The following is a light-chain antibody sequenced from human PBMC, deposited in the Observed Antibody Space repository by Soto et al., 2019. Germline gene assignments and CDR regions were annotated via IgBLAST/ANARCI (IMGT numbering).Light chain of an antibody. CDR1: SSDVGGYNY. CDR3: SSYTGSRAYV. CDR2: EVS. J-gene: IGLJ1*01. Sequence: QSVLTQPASVSGSPGQSITISCTGTSSDVGGYNYVSWYQQQSGKAPKLMIHEVSNRPSGGSNRFSGSKSGNTASLTISGLQAEDEADYYCSSYTGSRAYVFGIGTKLTVL. V-gene: IGLV2-14*01.